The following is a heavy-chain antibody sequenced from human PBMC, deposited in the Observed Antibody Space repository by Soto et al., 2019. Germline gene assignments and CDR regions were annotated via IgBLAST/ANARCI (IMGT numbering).Heavy chain of an antibody. CDR3: VRKYPGTRPFDY. CDR1: GFTFNSYT. Sequence: PGGSLRLSCAASGFTFNSYTMNWVRQAPGKGLAWVSAIGTGGNTYYANSVKGRFTISRDNSRTTLYLQMNSLRVEDTALYYCVRKYPGTRPFDYWGQGTLVTVS. V-gene: IGHV3-23*01. CDR2: IGTGGNT. D-gene: IGHD2-2*01. J-gene: IGHJ4*01.